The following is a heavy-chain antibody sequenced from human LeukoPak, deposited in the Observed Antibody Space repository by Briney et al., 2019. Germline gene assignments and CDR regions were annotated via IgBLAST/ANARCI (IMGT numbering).Heavy chain of an antibody. CDR2: IYYSGST. V-gene: IGHV4-59*02. CDR3: ARDRGSGAFDI. D-gene: IGHD3-10*01. J-gene: IGHJ3*02. Sequence: TSETLSLTCTVSGGSVSSYYWSWIRQPPGKGLEWIGYIYYSGSTNYNPSLKSRVTISVDTSKNQFSLKPSSVTAADTAVYYCARDRGSGAFDIWGQGTMVTVSS. CDR1: GGSVSSYY.